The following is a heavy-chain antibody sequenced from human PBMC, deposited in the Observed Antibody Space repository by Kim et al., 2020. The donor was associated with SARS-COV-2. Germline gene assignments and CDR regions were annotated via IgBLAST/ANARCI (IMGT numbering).Heavy chain of an antibody. V-gene: IGHV4-39*01. CDR3: ASPLNYDILTGRKSDAFDI. CDR1: GGSISSSSYY. J-gene: IGHJ3*02. Sequence: SETLSLTCTVSGGSISSSSYYWGWIRQPPGKGLEWIGSIYYSGSTYYNPSLKSRVTISVDTSKNQFSLKLSSVTAADTAVYYCASPLNYDILTGRKSDAFDIWGQGTMVTVSS. D-gene: IGHD3-9*01. CDR2: IYYSGST.